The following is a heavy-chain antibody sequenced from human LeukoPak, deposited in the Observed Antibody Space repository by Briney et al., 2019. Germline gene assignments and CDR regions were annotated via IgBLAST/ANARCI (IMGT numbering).Heavy chain of an antibody. CDR2: IYYSGST. Sequence: PSETLSLTCPVSGGSISSHYWSWIRQPPGKGLEWIGYIYYSGSTNYHPSLKSRVTISVDTSKNQFTRKLSSVTAADTAVYYCARGHCSSTSCSRNWFDPWGQGTLATVSS. D-gene: IGHD2-2*01. J-gene: IGHJ5*02. CDR1: GGSISSHY. V-gene: IGHV4-59*11. CDR3: ARGHCSSTSCSRNWFDP.